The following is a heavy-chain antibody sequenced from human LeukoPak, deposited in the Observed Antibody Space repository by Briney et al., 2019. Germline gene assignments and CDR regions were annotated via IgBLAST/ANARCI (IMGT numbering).Heavy chain of an antibody. D-gene: IGHD3-3*01. CDR3: ARRSRGDFWSGYF. CDR2: IYYSGST. CDR1: GGSISSYY. V-gene: IGHV4-59*08. J-gene: IGHJ4*02. Sequence: PSETLSLTCTVSGGSISSYYWSWIRQPPGKGLGWIGYIYYSGSTNYNPSLKSRVTISVDTSKNQFSLKLSSVTAADTAVYYCARRSRGDFWSGYFWGQGTLVTVSS.